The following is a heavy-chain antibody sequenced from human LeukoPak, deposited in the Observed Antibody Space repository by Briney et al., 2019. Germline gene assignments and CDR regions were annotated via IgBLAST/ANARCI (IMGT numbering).Heavy chain of an antibody. CDR2: ISSNGGST. Sequence: GGSLRLPCAASGFTFSSYAMHWVRQAPGKGLEYVSAISSNGGSTYYANSVKGRFTISRDNSKNTLYPQMGSLRAEYMAVYYCARDRGGHFDYWGQGTLVTVSS. J-gene: IGHJ4*02. V-gene: IGHV3-64*01. D-gene: IGHD3-10*01. CDR1: GFTFSSYA. CDR3: ARDRGGHFDY.